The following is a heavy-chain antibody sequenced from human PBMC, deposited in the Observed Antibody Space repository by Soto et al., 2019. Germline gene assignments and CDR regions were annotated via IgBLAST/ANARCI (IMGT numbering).Heavy chain of an antibody. Sequence: PGGSLRLSCAASGLTFSSYGMHWVRQAPGKGLEWVAVISYDGRNKYYVDSVKGRFTISRDNSKNTLYLQMSSLRPEDTAVYYCVKDGSSGWPYYYGMDVWGQGTTVTVSS. D-gene: IGHD6-19*01. J-gene: IGHJ6*02. CDR2: ISYDGRNK. CDR1: GLTFSSYG. V-gene: IGHV3-30*18. CDR3: VKDGSSGWPYYYGMDV.